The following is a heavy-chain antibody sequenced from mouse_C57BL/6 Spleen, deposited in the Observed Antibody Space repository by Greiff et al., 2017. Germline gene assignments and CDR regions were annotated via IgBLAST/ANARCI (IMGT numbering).Heavy chain of an antibody. CDR2: IDPSDSYT. V-gene: IGHV1-69*01. CDR3: ARDAMDY. J-gene: IGHJ4*01. CDR1: GYTFTRYW. Sequence: QVQLQQPGAELVMPGASVKLSCKASGYTFTRYWMHWVKQRPGQGLEWIGEIDPSDSYTNYNQKFKGKSTLTVDKSSSTAYMQLSSLTSEDSAVYYCARDAMDYWGQGTSVTVSS.